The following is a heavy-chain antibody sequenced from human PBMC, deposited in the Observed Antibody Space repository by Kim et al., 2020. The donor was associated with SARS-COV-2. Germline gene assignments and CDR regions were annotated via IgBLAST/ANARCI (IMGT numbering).Heavy chain of an antibody. J-gene: IGHJ4*02. D-gene: IGHD3-10*02. V-gene: IGHV3-23*01. CDR1: GFAFSSYA. Sequence: GGSLRLSCAASGFAFSSYALSWVRQAPGKGLEWVSGLSGSGANTYYADSVKGRFTISRDNSKSMLYLWMTSLKVEDMAVYYCAKGDQTVLYYDRGYDYWGQRTLCTVSS. CDR2: LSGSGANT. CDR3: AKGDQTVLYYDRGYDY.